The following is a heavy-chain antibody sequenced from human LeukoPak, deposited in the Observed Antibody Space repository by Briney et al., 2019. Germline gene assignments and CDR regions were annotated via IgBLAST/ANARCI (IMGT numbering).Heavy chain of an antibody. Sequence: QTLSLTCAISGDSVSSNSAAWNWLRQSPSRGLEWLGRTYYRSKWYNDYAVSVKSRITINPDTSKNQFSLQLNSVTPEDTAVYYCARGDIVVVVAAFDYWGQGTLVTVSS. D-gene: IGHD2-15*01. CDR3: ARGDIVVVVAAFDY. J-gene: IGHJ4*02. V-gene: IGHV6-1*01. CDR1: GDSVSSNSAA. CDR2: TYYRSKWYN.